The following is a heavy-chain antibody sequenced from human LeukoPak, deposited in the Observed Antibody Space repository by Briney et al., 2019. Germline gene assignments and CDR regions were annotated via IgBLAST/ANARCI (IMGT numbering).Heavy chain of an antibody. CDR2: ISSSSATI. CDR3: ARGRDLFDS. CDR1: GFTFNTYS. V-gene: IGHV3-48*04. Sequence: GGSLRLSCVASGFTFNTYSMNWFRQAPGKGLEWISYISSSSATIYYADSVKGRFTISRDNAKNSLYLQMNSLRAEDTAVYYCARGRDLFDSWGQGTLVIVSS. J-gene: IGHJ4*02.